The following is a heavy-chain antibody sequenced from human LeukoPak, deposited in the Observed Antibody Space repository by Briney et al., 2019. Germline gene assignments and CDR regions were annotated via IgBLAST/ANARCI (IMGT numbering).Heavy chain of an antibody. D-gene: IGHD6-19*01. J-gene: IGHJ4*02. CDR2: ISYDAKNE. CDR3: AVGGSGWFFDY. Sequence: GRSLRLSCAASGFTFSTYAMHWVRQAPGKGLEWVTVISYDAKNEYYADSVGGRFTISRDNSKNTLYLQMNSLRPDDTAVYYCAVGGSGWFFDYWGQGTLVTVSS. CDR1: GFTFSTYA. V-gene: IGHV3-30*04.